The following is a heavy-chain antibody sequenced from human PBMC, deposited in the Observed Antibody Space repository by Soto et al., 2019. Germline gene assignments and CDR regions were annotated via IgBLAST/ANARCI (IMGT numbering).Heavy chain of an antibody. Sequence: ASVKVSCKSSGYTFSXSGISWVRQAPGQGLEWMGWISGYNGNTNYEQKFQDRVTMTTDTTTNTAYMELRSLRSDDTAVYYCAREGPRPYYYYGMDVWGQGTTVTVSS. CDR3: AREGPRPYYYYGMDV. V-gene: IGHV1-18*01. CDR1: GYTFSXSG. CDR2: ISGYNGNT. J-gene: IGHJ6*02.